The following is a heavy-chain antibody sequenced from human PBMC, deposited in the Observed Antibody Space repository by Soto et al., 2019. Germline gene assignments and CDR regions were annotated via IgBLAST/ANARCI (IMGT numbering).Heavy chain of an antibody. CDR1: GFTFSSYA. Sequence: GGSLRLSCAASGFTFSSYAMHWVRQAPGKGLEWVAVISYDGSNKYYADSVKGRFTISRDNSKNTLYLQMNSLRAEDTAVYYCARGRSIVGATFDYWGQGTLVTVSS. CDR3: ARGRSIVGATFDY. CDR2: ISYDGSNK. J-gene: IGHJ4*02. V-gene: IGHV3-30-3*01. D-gene: IGHD1-26*01.